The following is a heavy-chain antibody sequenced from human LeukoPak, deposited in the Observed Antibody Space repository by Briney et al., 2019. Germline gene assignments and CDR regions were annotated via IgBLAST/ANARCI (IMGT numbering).Heavy chain of an antibody. Sequence: ASVKVSCKASGYTFTGYGISWVRQAPGQGLEWMGWISAYNGNTKYAQRVQGRVTMTTDTSTSTAYMELRSLRSDDTAVYYCARDRPDYYDSSAYLRGLYSAFGYWGQGTLVTVSS. V-gene: IGHV1-18*01. J-gene: IGHJ4*02. CDR2: ISAYNGNT. CDR3: ARDRPDYYDSSAYLRGLYSAFGY. D-gene: IGHD3-22*01. CDR1: GYTFTGYG.